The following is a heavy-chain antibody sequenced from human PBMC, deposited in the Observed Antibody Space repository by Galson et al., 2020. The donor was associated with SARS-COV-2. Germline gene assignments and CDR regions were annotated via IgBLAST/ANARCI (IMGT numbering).Heavy chain of an antibody. CDR3: ARDYVAGAGAFDY. V-gene: IGHV4-38-2*02. Sequence: SQTLSLTCTVSGYSISSGYYWGWIRQPPGKGLEWIGSIYHSGSTYYNPSLKSRVTISVDTSKNQFSLKLSSVTAADTAVYYCARDYVAGAGAFDYWGQGPLVTVSS. CDR2: IYHSGST. D-gene: IGHD3-10*02. CDR1: GYSISSGYY. J-gene: IGHJ4*02.